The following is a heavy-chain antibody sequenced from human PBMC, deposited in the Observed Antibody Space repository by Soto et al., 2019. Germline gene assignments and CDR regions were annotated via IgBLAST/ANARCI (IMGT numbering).Heavy chain of an antibody. Sequence: QVQLVQSGAEVKKPGSSVKVSCKASGGTFSSYAISWVRQAPGQGLEWMGGIIPIFGTANYAQKFQGRVTITAHESTSTAYMEQSSLSSEDTAVYYCARDRNCTSTSCYYAFDIWGQETMVTVSS. J-gene: IGHJ3*02. D-gene: IGHD2-2*01. CDR2: IIPIFGTA. CDR3: ARDRNCTSTSCYYAFDI. CDR1: GGTFSSYA. V-gene: IGHV1-69*12.